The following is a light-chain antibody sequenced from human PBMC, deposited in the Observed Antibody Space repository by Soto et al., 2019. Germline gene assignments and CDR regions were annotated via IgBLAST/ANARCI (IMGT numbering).Light chain of an antibody. CDR1: SSNIGRNA. Sequence: QSVLTQPPSASGTPGQRVTISCSGSSSNIGRNAVNWYQQLPGTAPKLLIYTNSQWPSGVPDRFSGSKSGTSASLAISGLQSEDEADYYCAAWDDSLNGSVFGPGTKLTVL. CDR3: AAWDDSLNGSV. CDR2: TNS. V-gene: IGLV1-44*01. J-gene: IGLJ1*01.